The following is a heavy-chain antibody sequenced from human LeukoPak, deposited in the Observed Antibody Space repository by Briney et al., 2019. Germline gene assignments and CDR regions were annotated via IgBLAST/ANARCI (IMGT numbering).Heavy chain of an antibody. CDR3: ARGDFGETNTAFDV. D-gene: IGHD4-17*01. CDR1: GYTFTDYD. CDR2: INPNSATT. Sequence: ASVKVSCKTSGYTFTDYDVHWVRQAPGQGLEWMGWINPNSATTNYAQRLQGRVTFTRDTSLSIAYMELSSLTSEDAAVYFCARGDFGETNTAFDVRGQGTLVAVSS. V-gene: IGHV1-8*03. J-gene: IGHJ3*01.